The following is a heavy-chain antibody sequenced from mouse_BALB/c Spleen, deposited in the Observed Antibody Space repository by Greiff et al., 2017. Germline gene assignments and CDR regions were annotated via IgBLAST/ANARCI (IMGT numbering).Heavy chain of an antibody. J-gene: IGHJ2*01. CDR1: GFTFSSYG. V-gene: IGHV5-6*01. CDR3: ARQGDYDGYYFDY. CDR2: ISSGGSYT. Sequence: EVQRVESGGDLVKPGGSLKLSCAASGFTFSSYGMSWVRQTPDKRLEWVATISSGGSYTYYPDSVKGRFTISRDNAKNTLYLQMSSLKSEDTAMYYCARQGDYDGYYFDYWGQGTTLTVSS. D-gene: IGHD2-4*01.